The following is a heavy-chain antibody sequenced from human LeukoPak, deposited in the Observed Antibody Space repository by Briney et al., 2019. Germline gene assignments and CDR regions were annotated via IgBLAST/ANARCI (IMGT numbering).Heavy chain of an antibody. Sequence: GGSLRLSCAASGFTFSSYSMNWVRQPPGKGLEWVSSTSSSITSYIYYADSVKGRFTISRDNAKNSLYLQMNSLRAEDTAMYYCARDRGRVSSSDYWGQGTLVTVSS. D-gene: IGHD5-24*01. CDR1: GFTFSSYS. CDR2: TSSSITSYI. CDR3: ARDRGRVSSSDY. J-gene: IGHJ4*02. V-gene: IGHV3-21*01.